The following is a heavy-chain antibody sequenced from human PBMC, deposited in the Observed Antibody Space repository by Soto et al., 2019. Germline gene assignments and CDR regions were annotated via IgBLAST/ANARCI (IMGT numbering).Heavy chain of an antibody. CDR2: IRSKAYGGTT. D-gene: IGHD6-13*01. V-gene: IGHV3-49*03. Sequence: GGSLRLSCTASGFTFGDYAMSWFRQAPGKGLEWVGFIRSKAYGGTTEYAASVKGRFTISRDDSKSIAYLQMNSLKTEDTAVYYCTRVSGSRFRGYYYYYYMDVWGKGTTVTVSS. CDR1: GFTFGDYA. CDR3: TRVSGSRFRGYYYYYYMDV. J-gene: IGHJ6*03.